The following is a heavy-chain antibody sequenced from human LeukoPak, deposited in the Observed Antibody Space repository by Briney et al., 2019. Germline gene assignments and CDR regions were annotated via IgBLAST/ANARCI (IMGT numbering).Heavy chain of an antibody. CDR3: ATGGAYAGAFDI. V-gene: IGHV1-69*11. CDR1: GGTFSTFA. J-gene: IGHJ3*02. Sequence: AVKVSCKASGGTFSTFAINWVRQAPGQGLEWMGRIIPILRQSNSAQKFQGTVSITADEFTNTAYMELSSLRSEDTAVYYCATGGAYAGAFDIWGQGTMVTVSS. CDR2: IIPILRQS. D-gene: IGHD5-12*01.